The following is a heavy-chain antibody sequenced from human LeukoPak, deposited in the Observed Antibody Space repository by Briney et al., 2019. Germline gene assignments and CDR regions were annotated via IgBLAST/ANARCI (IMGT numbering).Heavy chain of an antibody. V-gene: IGHV3-7*01. CDR2: IKQDGSEK. CDR3: ARDSLYYYDSSGYEDY. Sequence: GGSLRLSCAASGFTFSSYWVSRVRRAPGKGLEWVANIKQDGSEKYYVDSVKGRFTISRDNAKNSLYLQMNSLRAEDTAVYYCARDSLYYYDSSGYEDYWGQGTLVTVSS. D-gene: IGHD3-22*01. CDR1: GFTFSSYW. J-gene: IGHJ4*02.